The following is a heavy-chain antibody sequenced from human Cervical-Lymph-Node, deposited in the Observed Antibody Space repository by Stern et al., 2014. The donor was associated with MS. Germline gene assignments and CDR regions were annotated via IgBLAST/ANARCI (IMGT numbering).Heavy chain of an antibody. Sequence: QVQLQESGPGLVKPSQTLSLTCIVSGDSFSNRNFHWSWLRQHPGKGLEWIGSIFHSGRNFFNPSLKSRVSISGDTSKNRFSLKLNSVTAADTAVYFCARDGGYPNYFDFWGRGTLVTVSS. CDR3: ARDGGYPNYFDF. CDR1: GDSFSNRNFH. J-gene: IGHJ4*02. CDR2: IFHSGRN. V-gene: IGHV4-31*03. D-gene: IGHD3-22*01.